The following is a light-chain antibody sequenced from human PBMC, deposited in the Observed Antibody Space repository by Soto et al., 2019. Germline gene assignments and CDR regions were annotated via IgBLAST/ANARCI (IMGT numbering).Light chain of an antibody. CDR1: SSNIGAGYD. CDR2: GNT. CDR3: QSYDSSLSAWV. V-gene: IGLV1-40*01. Sequence: QSVLTQPPSVSGAPGQRVTISCTASSSNIGAGYDVHWYQQLPGTAPKLLIYGNTNRPSGVPDRFSGSKSGTSASLAITGLQAEHEADYYSQSYDSSLSAWVFGGGTKLTVL. J-gene: IGLJ3*02.